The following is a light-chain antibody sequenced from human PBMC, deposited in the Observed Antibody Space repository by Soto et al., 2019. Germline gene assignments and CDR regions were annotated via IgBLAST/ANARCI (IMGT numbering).Light chain of an antibody. CDR3: QQYGRSPPT. Sequence: EIVLTQSPGTLSLSPGERATLSCRASQSASSNYLAWYQQKPGQAPRLLIYGASSRATGFPDRFSGRGSGTDFTLTISRLEPEDFAVYYCQQYGRSPPTFGQGTKV. CDR2: GAS. V-gene: IGKV3-20*01. J-gene: IGKJ1*01. CDR1: QSASSNY.